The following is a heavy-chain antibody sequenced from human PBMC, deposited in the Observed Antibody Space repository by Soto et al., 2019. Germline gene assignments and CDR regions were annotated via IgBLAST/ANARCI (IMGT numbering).Heavy chain of an antibody. J-gene: IGHJ6*02. CDR1: GFTFSSYA. CDR3: ARELPSEYYYYYGMDV. CDR2: ISYDGSNK. Sequence: PGGSLRLSCAASGFTFSSYAMHWVRQAPGKGLEWVAVISYDGSNKYYADSVKGRFTISRDNSKNTLYLQMNSLRAEDTAVYYCARELPSEYYYYYGMDVWGQGTTVTVSS. V-gene: IGHV3-30-3*01.